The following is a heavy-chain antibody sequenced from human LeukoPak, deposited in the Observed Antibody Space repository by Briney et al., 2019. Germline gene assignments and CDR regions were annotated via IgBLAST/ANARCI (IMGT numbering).Heavy chain of an antibody. CDR3: ASSPLSYSRSYSADY. Sequence: SETLSLTCTVSGYSISSGYYWGWIRPPPGKGLEWIGSIYHSGSTYYNPSLKSRVTISVDTSKNQFSLKLSSVTAADTAVYYCASSPLSYSRSYSADYWGQGTLVTVSS. CDR1: GYSISSGYY. CDR2: IYHSGST. V-gene: IGHV4-38-2*02. D-gene: IGHD1-26*01. J-gene: IGHJ4*02.